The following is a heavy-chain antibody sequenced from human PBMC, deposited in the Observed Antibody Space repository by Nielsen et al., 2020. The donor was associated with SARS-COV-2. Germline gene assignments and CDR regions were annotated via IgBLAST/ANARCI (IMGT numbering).Heavy chain of an antibody. Sequence: SETLSLTCAVYGGSFSGYYWSWIRQPPGKGLEWIGEINHSGSTNYNPSLKSRVTISVDTSKNQFSLKLSSVTAADTAVYYCARRRYSSSWFYAFDIWGQGTMVTVSS. CDR1: GGSFSGYY. J-gene: IGHJ3*02. CDR3: ARRRYSSSWFYAFDI. D-gene: IGHD6-13*01. V-gene: IGHV4-34*01. CDR2: INHSGST.